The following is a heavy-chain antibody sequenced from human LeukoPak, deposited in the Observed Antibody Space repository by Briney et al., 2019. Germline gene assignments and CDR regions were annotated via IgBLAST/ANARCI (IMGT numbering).Heavy chain of an antibody. CDR1: GFTFSSYA. CDR3: ASPVEPYCSSTSCYTVDY. CDR2: ISYDGSNK. Sequence: PGRSLRLSCAASGFTFSSYAMHWVRQAPGKGLEWVAVISYDGSNKYYADSVKGRFTISRDNSKNTLYLQMNSLRAEDTAVYYCASPVEPYCSSTSCYTVDYWGQGTLVTVSS. J-gene: IGHJ4*02. V-gene: IGHV3-30-3*01. D-gene: IGHD2-2*02.